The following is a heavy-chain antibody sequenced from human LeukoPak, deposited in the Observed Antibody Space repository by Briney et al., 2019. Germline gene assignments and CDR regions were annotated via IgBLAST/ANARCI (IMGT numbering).Heavy chain of an antibody. J-gene: IGHJ4*02. D-gene: IGHD4-23*01. CDR2: IYPGDSDS. Sequence: GESLKISCKGSGYSFTTYWIGWVRQMPGKGLEWMGIIYPGDSDSRYSPSFQGQVTMSADKSTSTAYLQWCSLKASDTAMYYCARHGPDYGGFDYWGQGTLVTVSS. CDR3: ARHGPDYGGFDY. V-gene: IGHV5-51*01. CDR1: GYSFTTYW.